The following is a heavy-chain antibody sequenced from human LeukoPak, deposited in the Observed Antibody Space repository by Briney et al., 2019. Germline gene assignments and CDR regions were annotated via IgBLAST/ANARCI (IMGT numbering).Heavy chain of an antibody. Sequence: GASVKVSCKASGYTFSNYYLHWVRQAPGQGLEWMGLINPTAGNTYYAQKFQGRVTITRNTSISTAYMELSSLRSEDTAVYYCARADQYSSSSALDYWGQGTLVTVSS. D-gene: IGHD6-6*01. V-gene: IGHV1-46*01. J-gene: IGHJ4*02. CDR1: GYTFSNYY. CDR2: INPTAGNT. CDR3: ARADQYSSSSALDY.